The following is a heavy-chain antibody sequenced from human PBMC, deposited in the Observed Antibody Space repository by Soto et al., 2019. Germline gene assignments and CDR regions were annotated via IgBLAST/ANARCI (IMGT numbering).Heavy chain of an antibody. CDR3: ATKLYYDSSGYFDY. J-gene: IGHJ4*02. Sequence: SGPTLVNPTQTLTLTCTFSGFSLSTSGVGVGWIRQPPGKALEWLALIYWDDDKRYSPSLKSRLTITKDTSKNQVVLTMTNMDPVDTATYYCATKLYYDSSGYFDYRGQRTLVTVSS. V-gene: IGHV2-5*02. CDR1: GFSLSTSGVG. CDR2: IYWDDDK. D-gene: IGHD3-22*01.